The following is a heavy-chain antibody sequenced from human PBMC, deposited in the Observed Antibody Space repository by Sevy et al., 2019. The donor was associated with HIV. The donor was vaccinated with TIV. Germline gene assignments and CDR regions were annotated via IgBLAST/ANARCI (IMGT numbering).Heavy chain of an antibody. CDR2: IIPIFGTA. V-gene: IGHV1-69*13. D-gene: IGHD6-19*01. J-gene: IGHJ5*02. Sequence: ASVKVSCKASGGTFSSYAISWVRQAPGQGLEWMGGIIPIFGTANYAQKFQGRVTITADESTRTAYMELSSLRSEDTAVYYCARVPYSGGWYSNWFDPWGQGTLVTVSS. CDR1: GGTFSSYA. CDR3: ARVPYSGGWYSNWFDP.